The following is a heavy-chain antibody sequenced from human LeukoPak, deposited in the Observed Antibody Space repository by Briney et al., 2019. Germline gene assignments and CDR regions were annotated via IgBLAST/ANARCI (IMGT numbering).Heavy chain of an antibody. CDR1: GFTFSSYE. D-gene: IGHD3-9*01. V-gene: IGHV3-48*03. J-gene: IGHJ6*02. CDR2: ISSSGSTI. CDR3: ARASYYDILTGYYHPYGMDV. Sequence: GGSLRLSCAASGFTFSSYEMNWVRQAPGKGLEWVSYISSSGSTIYYADSVKGRFTISRDNAKKSLYLQMNSLRAEDTAVYYCARASYYDILTGYYHPYGMDVWGQGTTVTVSS.